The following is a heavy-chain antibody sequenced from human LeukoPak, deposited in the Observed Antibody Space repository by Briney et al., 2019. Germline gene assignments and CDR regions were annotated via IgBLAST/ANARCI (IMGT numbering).Heavy chain of an antibody. D-gene: IGHD2-2*01. CDR1: GFTFSSYA. CDR2: ISYVGGNK. V-gene: IGHV3-30*04. Sequence: GGSLRLSCAASGFTFSSYAMHWVRQAPGKGLEWVAVISYVGGNKHYTDSVKGRFTISRDNSKNTLYLQMNSLRAEDTAVYYCARDITPDQYQLLPYYDYYGMDVWGKGTTVTVSS. J-gene: IGHJ6*04. CDR3: ARDITPDQYQLLPYYDYYGMDV.